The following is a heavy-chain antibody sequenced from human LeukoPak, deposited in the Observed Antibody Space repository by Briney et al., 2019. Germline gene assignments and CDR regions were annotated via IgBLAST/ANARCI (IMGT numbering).Heavy chain of an antibody. J-gene: IGHJ4*02. CDR1: GFTFSDYY. CDR3: ARADSSSWFDY. D-gene: IGHD6-13*01. V-gene: IGHV3-11*05. CDR2: ISSSGNYR. Sequence: PGGSLRLSCGASGFTFSDYYMTWIRQAPGKGLEWTSHISSSGNYRNYADSVKGRFTISRDNAKSSLYLQMNSLRAEDTAIYYCARADSSSWFDYWGQGALVTVSS.